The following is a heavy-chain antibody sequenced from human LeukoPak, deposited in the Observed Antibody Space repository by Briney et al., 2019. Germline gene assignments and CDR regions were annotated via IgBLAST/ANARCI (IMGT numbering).Heavy chain of an antibody. V-gene: IGHV3-7*05. CDR1: GFSFSTYW. CDR3: ARAGSTCDH. J-gene: IGHJ4*02. CDR2: IKKDGSEK. D-gene: IGHD2-15*01. Sequence: AGGSLRLSCAASGFSFSTYWMSWVRQAPGKGLEWVANIKKDGSEKYYVDSVKGRFTISRDNAKSSLYLQMNSLTAEDTAVYYCARAGSTCDHWGQGTLVTVSS.